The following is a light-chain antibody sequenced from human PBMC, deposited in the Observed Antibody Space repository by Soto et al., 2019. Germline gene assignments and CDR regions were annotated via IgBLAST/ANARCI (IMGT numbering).Light chain of an antibody. CDR1: QSISRY. Sequence: DIQMTPSPSSLSASVRDRVTISSRARQSISRYINWYQVKPGKAPKLLIYSASSLQSGVPSRFSGSGSGTDFTLSISSLQPEDFATYYCQQTYGTPRTFRQGTKV. J-gene: IGKJ1*01. CDR3: QQTYGTPRT. V-gene: IGKV1-39*01. CDR2: SAS.